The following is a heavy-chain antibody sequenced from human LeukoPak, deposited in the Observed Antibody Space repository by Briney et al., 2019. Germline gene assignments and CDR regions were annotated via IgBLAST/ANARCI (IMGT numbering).Heavy chain of an antibody. Sequence: ASVKVSCKASGYTFTSYGISWVRQAPGQGLEWMGWISAYNGNTNYAQKLQGRVTMTTDTSTSTAYMELRSLRSDDTAVYYCARPRDGYNTQSDAFDIWGQGTMVTVS. CDR2: ISAYNGNT. V-gene: IGHV1-18*01. CDR1: GYTFTSYG. D-gene: IGHD5-24*01. CDR3: ARPRDGYNTQSDAFDI. J-gene: IGHJ3*02.